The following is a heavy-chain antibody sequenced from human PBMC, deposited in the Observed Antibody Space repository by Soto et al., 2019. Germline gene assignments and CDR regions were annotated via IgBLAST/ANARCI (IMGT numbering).Heavy chain of an antibody. V-gene: IGHV1-18*01. CDR2: ISAYNGNT. CDR1: GYTFTNYG. Sequence: ASVKISCKASGYTFTNYGISWVRQAPGQGLEWMGWISAYNGNTNYAQKFQARVTMTTDTSTRTAYMELRSLRSDDTAVYYCATVPSDKYSNASSGYYYSDHWGKGTLVTVSS. CDR3: ATVPSDKYSNASSGYYYSDH. J-gene: IGHJ4*02. D-gene: IGHD3-22*01.